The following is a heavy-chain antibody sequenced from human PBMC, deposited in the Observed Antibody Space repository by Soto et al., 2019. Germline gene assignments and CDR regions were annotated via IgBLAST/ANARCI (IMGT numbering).Heavy chain of an antibody. CDR2: INHSGST. CDR1: GGSFSGYY. J-gene: IGHJ4*02. V-gene: IGHV4-34*01. Sequence: SETLSLTCAVYGGSFSGYYWSWIRQPPGKGLEWIGEINHSGSTNYNPSLKSRVTISVDTSKNQFSLKLSSVTAADTAVYYCARAVNGDGYKFDYWGQGTLVTVSS. CDR3: ARAVNGDGYKFDY. D-gene: IGHD5-12*01.